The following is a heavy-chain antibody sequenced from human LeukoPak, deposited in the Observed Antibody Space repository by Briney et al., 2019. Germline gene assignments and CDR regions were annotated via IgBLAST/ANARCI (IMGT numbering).Heavy chain of an antibody. CDR1: GFTFSSFA. Sequence: GGSLRLSCAASGFTFSSFAMTWVSQAPGKGLEWVSAISGSGDNTYYADSVKGRFTISRDNSKNTLWLQMNSLRAEDTALYYCERRYDSSPDYWRQGTLVTVSS. J-gene: IGHJ4*02. D-gene: IGHD6-13*01. CDR3: ERRYDSSPDY. V-gene: IGHV3-23*01. CDR2: ISGSGDNT.